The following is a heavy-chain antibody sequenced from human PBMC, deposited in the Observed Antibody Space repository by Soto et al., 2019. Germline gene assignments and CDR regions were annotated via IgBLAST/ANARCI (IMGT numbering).Heavy chain of an antibody. CDR3: ARDLDGSGNYYTNY. Sequence: ASVKVSCKTSGYTFSSIGISWVRQAPGQGLEWMGWISPHKGDTYYAQRLQGRVTMTTDTSTSTAYMELRSLRSDDTAVYFCARDLDGSGNYYTNYWGQGTLVTSPQ. CDR2: ISPHKGDT. J-gene: IGHJ4*02. D-gene: IGHD3-10*01. CDR1: GYTFSSIG. V-gene: IGHV1-18*01.